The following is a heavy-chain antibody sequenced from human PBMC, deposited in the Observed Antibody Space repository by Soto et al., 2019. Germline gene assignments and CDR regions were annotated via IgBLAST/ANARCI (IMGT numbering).Heavy chain of an antibody. CDR3: ARDQWLVGCCAFDI. D-gene: IGHD6-19*01. CDR2: TYYRSKWYN. J-gene: IGHJ3*02. V-gene: IGHV6-1*01. Sequence: SQTLSLTCAISGDSVSSNSAAWNWIRQSPSRGLVWLGRTYYRSKWYNDYAVSVKSRITINPDTSKNQFSLQLNSVTPEDTAVYYCARDQWLVGCCAFDIWGQGTMVTVSS. CDR1: GDSVSSNSAA.